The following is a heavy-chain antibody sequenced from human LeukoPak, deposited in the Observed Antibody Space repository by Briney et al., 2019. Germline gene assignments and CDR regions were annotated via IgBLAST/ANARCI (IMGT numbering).Heavy chain of an antibody. D-gene: IGHD5-12*01. V-gene: IGHV1-2*02. CDR2: INLNNGGT. CDR1: GYTFTDYY. J-gene: IGHJ3*02. Sequence: ASVKVSCKASGYTFTDYYMHWVRQAPGQGLEWMGWINLNNGGTNFAQKFQGRVTLTRDTSITTAYLELSRLRSDDTAVYYCARDEAAAATNAFDIWGQGTMVTVSS. CDR3: ARDEAAAATNAFDI.